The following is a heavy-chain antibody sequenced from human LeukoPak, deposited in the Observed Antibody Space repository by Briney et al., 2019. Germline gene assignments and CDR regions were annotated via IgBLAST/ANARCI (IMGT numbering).Heavy chain of an antibody. Sequence: GGSLRLSCAASGFTFSSYAMHWVRQAPGEGLEWVAVISYDGSNKYFADSVKGRFTISRDNAKKSLYLQMNSLRTEDTAVYYCVRALYDGSGYYSHFDHWGQGTLVTVSS. J-gene: IGHJ4*02. D-gene: IGHD3-22*01. CDR2: ISYDGSNK. CDR1: GFTFSSYA. CDR3: VRALYDGSGYYSHFDH. V-gene: IGHV3-30*04.